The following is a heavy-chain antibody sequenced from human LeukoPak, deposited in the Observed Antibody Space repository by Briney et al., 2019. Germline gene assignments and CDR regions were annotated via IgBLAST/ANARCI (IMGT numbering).Heavy chain of an antibody. CDR3: ARSRIKSGNWFDP. Sequence: GSLRLSSAASGFTFSSYSMNWVRQAPGKGLEWVSSISSSSSYIYYADSVKGRFTISRDNAKNSLYLQMNSLRAEDTAVYYCARSRIKSGNWFDPWGQGTLVTVSS. D-gene: IGHD1-14*01. J-gene: IGHJ5*02. V-gene: IGHV3-21*01. CDR2: ISSSSSYI. CDR1: GFTFSSYS.